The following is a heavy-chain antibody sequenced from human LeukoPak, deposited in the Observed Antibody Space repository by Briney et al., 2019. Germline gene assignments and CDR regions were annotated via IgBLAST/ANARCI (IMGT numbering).Heavy chain of an antibody. CDR2: IYYSGST. V-gene: IGHV4-59*08. D-gene: IGHD1-26*01. Sequence: SETLSLTCTVSGGSISSYYWSWIRQPPGKGLEWIGYIYYSGSTNYNPSLKSRVTISVDTSKNQFSLKLSSVTAADTAVYYCARSPGRRGSYYRDYWGQGTLVTVSS. CDR1: GGSISSYY. CDR3: ARSPGRRGSYYRDY. J-gene: IGHJ4*02.